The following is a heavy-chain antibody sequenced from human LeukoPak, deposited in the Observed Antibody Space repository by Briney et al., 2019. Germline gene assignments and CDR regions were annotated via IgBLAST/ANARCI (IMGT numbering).Heavy chain of an antibody. CDR2: IWYDGSNK. CDR1: GFNFNTYA. CDR3: VRDPSCSGGGCYYYYGMDV. D-gene: IGHD2-15*01. Sequence: PGGSLRLSCAASGFNFNTYAIHWVRQAPGKGLEWVAVIWYDGSNKYYADSVRGRFTISRDNSKNTLYLQMNSLRADDTAIYYCVRDPSCSGGGCYYYYGMDVWGQGTTVTVSS. V-gene: IGHV3-33*01. J-gene: IGHJ6*02.